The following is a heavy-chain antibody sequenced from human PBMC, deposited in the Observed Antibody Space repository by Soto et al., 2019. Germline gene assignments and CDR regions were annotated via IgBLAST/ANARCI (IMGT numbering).Heavy chain of an antibody. D-gene: IGHD6-6*01. CDR2: ISYDGSNK. Sequence: GGSLRLSCAASGFTFSSYGMHWVRQAPGKGLEWVAVISYDGSNKYYADSVKGRFTISRDNSKNKLYLQMNSLRAEDTAVYYCAKDRAYSSSSRTHYGMDVWGQGTTVTVSS. CDR3: AKDRAYSSSSRTHYGMDV. CDR1: GFTFSSYG. J-gene: IGHJ6*02. V-gene: IGHV3-30*18.